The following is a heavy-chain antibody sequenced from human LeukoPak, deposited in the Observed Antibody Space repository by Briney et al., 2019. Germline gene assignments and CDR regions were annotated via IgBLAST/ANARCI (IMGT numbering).Heavy chain of an antibody. V-gene: IGHV4-59*08. CDR3: ASGGVRMGSGWPYYFDY. CDR1: GGSISSYY. Sequence: PSETLSLTCTVSGGSISSYYWSWIRQLPGKGLEWIGYIYYSGSTNYNPSLKSRVTISVDTSKNQFSLKLSSVTAADAAVYYCASGGVRMGSGWPYYFDYWGQGTLVTVSS. CDR2: IYYSGST. D-gene: IGHD6-19*01. J-gene: IGHJ4*02.